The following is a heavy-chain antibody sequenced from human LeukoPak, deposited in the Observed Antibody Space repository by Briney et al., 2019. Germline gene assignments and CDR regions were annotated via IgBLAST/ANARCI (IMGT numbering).Heavy chain of an antibody. CDR3: ARVSYYYDSSGAHHFDY. Sequence: GGSLRLSCAASGFTFSDYYMSWIRQAPGKGLEWVSYISSSGSTIYYADSVKGRFTISRDNAKNSLYLQMNSLRAEDTAVYYCARVSYYYDSSGAHHFDYWGQGTLVTVSS. D-gene: IGHD3-22*01. CDR2: ISSSGSTI. J-gene: IGHJ4*02. CDR1: GFTFSDYY. V-gene: IGHV3-11*01.